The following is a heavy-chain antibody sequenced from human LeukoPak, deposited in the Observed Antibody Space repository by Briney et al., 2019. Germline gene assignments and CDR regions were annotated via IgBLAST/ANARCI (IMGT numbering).Heavy chain of an antibody. CDR3: ASNVLLWFGELSSFDY. V-gene: IGHV4-39*01. J-gene: IGHJ4*02. CDR1: GGSISSSSYY. Sequence: SETLSLTRTVSGGSISSSSYYWGWIRQPPGKGLEWIGSIYYSGSTYYNPSLKSRVTISVDTSKNQFSLKLSSVTAADTAVYYCASNVLLWFGELSSFDYWGQGTLVTVSS. CDR2: IYYSGST. D-gene: IGHD3-10*01.